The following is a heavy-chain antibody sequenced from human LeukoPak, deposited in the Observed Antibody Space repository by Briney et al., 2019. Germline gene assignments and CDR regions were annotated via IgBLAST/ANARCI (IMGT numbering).Heavy chain of an antibody. D-gene: IGHD3-10*01. CDR3: AGGESASYWVY. V-gene: IGHV3-7*04. J-gene: IGHJ4*02. Sequence: GGSLRLSCAASGFTFSRYGMNWVRQAPGKGLEWVANINQDGSDKYYVDSVKGRFTISRDNAKNSLYLQMNSLRAEDTAVYYCAGGESASYWVYWGQGTLVTVSS. CDR2: INQDGSDK. CDR1: GFTFSRYG.